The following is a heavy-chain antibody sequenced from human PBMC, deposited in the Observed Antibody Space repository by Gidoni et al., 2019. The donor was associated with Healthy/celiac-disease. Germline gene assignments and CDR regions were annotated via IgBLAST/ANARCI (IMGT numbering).Heavy chain of an antibody. Sequence: EVQLLESGGGLVQPGGSLRLPCAPSGFTFLSYSLNWVRQAPGKGLEWVSYISSSSSTRYYADSVKGRFTISRDNAKNSLYLQMNSLRDEDTAVYYCARPCSGSYLDAFDIWGQGTMVTVSS. J-gene: IGHJ3*02. CDR1: GFTFLSYS. CDR2: ISSSSSTR. V-gene: IGHV3-48*02. CDR3: ARPCSGSYLDAFDI. D-gene: IGHD1-26*01.